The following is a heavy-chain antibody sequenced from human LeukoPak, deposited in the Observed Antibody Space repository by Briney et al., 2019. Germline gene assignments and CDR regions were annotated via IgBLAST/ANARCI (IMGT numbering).Heavy chain of an antibody. CDR2: IYYTGST. CDR3: ARRVWDYYAGSGHYAEYFDY. J-gene: IGHJ4*02. V-gene: IGHV4-59*02. D-gene: IGHD3-22*01. Sequence: SETLSLTCSVSGVSVSGYYWSWIRQPPGKGLEWLGYIYYTGSTNYSPSLKGRVTISVDTSKNQFSLRLSSVTAADTAVYYCARRVWDYYAGSGHYAEYFDYWGQGTLVTVSS. CDR1: GVSVSGYY.